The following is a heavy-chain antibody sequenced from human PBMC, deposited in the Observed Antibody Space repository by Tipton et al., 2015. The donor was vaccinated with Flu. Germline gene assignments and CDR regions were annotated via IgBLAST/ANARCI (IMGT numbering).Heavy chain of an antibody. CDR1: GFTFSSYA. V-gene: IGHV3-64*01. D-gene: IGHD2-15*01. CDR2: ISSSGGST. CDR3: ARQSATVQPYFDY. J-gene: IGHJ4*02. Sequence: SLRLSCAASGFTFSSYAMHWVRQAPGKGLEYVSAISSSGGSTYYANSVKGRFTISRDNSKNTLYLQMGSLRAEDMAVYYCARQSATVQPYFDYWGQGTLVTVSS.